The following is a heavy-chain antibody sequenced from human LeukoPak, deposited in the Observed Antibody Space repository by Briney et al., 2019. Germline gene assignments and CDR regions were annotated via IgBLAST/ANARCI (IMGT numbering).Heavy chain of an antibody. D-gene: IGHD1-7*01. CDR1: GFTFSSYG. Sequence: GGSLRLSCAASGFTFSSYGMHWVRQAPGKGLEWVAFIRYDGSNKYYADSVKGRFTISRDNSKNTLYPQMNSLRAEDTAVYYCAKAPDWNSGAFDIWGQGTMVTVSS. CDR2: IRYDGSNK. V-gene: IGHV3-30*02. CDR3: AKAPDWNSGAFDI. J-gene: IGHJ3*02.